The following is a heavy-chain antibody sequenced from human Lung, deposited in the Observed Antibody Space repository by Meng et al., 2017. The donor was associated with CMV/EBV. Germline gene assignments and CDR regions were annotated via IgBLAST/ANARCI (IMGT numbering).Heavy chain of an antibody. CDR2: ISTSSTYI. Sequence: LSCAASGFTVSTYSMNWVRQAPGKGLEWVSSISTSSTYIYYADSVKGRFTISRDNAKNSLYLQMNSLRAEDTAVYYCASQGGERGSWGQGTLVTVSS. D-gene: IGHD3-16*01. CDR1: GFTVSTYS. V-gene: IGHV3-21*01. CDR3: ASQGGERGS. J-gene: IGHJ5*02.